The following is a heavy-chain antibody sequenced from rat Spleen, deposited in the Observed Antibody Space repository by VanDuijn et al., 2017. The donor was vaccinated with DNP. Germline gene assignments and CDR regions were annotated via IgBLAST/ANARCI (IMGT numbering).Heavy chain of an antibody. J-gene: IGHJ3*01. CDR2: ISTSGSRA. CDR1: GFTFSNYY. Sequence: EVQLVESGGGLVQPGRSLKHSCAASGFTFSNYYMAWVRQAPKKGLEWVATISTSGSRAYYPDSVKGRFTISRDDAKSSLYLQMNSLKSEDTATYYCARSRLPGYYPFACWGQGTLVTVSS. V-gene: IGHV5-25*01. CDR3: ARSRLPGYYPFAC. D-gene: IGHD1-4*01.